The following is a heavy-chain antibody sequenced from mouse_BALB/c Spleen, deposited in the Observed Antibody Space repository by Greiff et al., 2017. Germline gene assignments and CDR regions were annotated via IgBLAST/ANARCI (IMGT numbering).Heavy chain of an antibody. CDR2: IDPETGGT. CDR3: TRVGDGYYSYAMDY. CDR1: GYTFTDYE. Sequence: VQLQQSGAELVRPGASVTLSCKASGYTFTDYEMHWVKQTPVHGLEWIGAIDPETGGTAYNQKFKGKATLTADKSSSTAYMELRSLTSEDSAVYYCTRVGDGYYSYAMDYWGQGTSVTVSS. V-gene: IGHV1-15*01. J-gene: IGHJ4*01. D-gene: IGHD2-3*01.